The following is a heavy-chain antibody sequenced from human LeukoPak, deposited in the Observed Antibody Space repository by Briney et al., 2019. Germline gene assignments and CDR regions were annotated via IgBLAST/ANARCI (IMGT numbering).Heavy chain of an antibody. D-gene: IGHD6-19*01. J-gene: IGHJ5*02. CDR1: GYTFINSY. V-gene: IGHV1-46*01. CDR3: ARGGYSSPRAWFDP. CDR2: INPSGGSA. Sequence: ASVKVSCKASGYTFINSYIHWVRQAPGQGLEWMGIINPSGGSASYAQKFQDRVTMTRDMSTSTVYMELSSLRSEDTAVYYCARGGYSSPRAWFDPWGQGTLVTVSS.